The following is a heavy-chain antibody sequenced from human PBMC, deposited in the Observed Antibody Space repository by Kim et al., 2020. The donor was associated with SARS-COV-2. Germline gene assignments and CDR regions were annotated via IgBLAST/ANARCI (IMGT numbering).Heavy chain of an antibody. CDR1: GGSFSIYT. V-gene: IGHV1-69*04. J-gene: IGHJ4*02. CDR3: AREVTGSIHY. CDR2: IIPSLHIS. Sequence: ASVKVSCKASGGSFSIYTMSWVRQAPGQRLEWMGRIIPSLHISNYAQKFQDRLTISADESTNTAYMELSSLRFEDTAMYYCAREVTGSIHYWGQGTLAT. D-gene: IGHD2-21*02.